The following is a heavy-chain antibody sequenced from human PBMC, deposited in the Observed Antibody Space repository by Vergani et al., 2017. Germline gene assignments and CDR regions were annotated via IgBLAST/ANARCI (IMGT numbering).Heavy chain of an antibody. J-gene: IGHJ3*02. Sequence: EVQLVESGGGLVQPGGSLRLSCAASGFTFSSYEMNWVRRAPGKGLEWVSYISSSGSTIYYADSVKGRFTISRDNAKNSLYLQMNSLRAEDTAVYYCARGLSSIAARGHAFDIWGQGTMVTVSS. V-gene: IGHV3-48*03. D-gene: IGHD6-6*01. CDR2: ISSSGSTI. CDR1: GFTFSSYE. CDR3: ARGLSSIAARGHAFDI.